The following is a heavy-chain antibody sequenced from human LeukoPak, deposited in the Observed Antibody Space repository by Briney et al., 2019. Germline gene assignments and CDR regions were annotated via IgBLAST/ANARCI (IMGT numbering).Heavy chain of an antibody. CDR2: ISWNSGRI. Sequence: RRSLRLSCAASGFTFDVYAMHLVRQAPGKGLEWVSGISWNSGRIVYADSVKGRFYISRDNAKNSLYLQMNSLRAEDMALYYCAKGTDYGGYAYFDDWGQGTLVTVSS. J-gene: IGHJ4*02. D-gene: IGHD4-17*01. CDR3: AKGTDYGGYAYFDD. CDR1: GFTFDVYA. V-gene: IGHV3-9*03.